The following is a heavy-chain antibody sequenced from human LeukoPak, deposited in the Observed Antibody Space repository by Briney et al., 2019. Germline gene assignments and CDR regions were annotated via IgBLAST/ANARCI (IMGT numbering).Heavy chain of an antibody. Sequence: SSETLSHTCTVSGGSISSYYWSWIRQPPGKGLEWIGYIYYSGSTNYNPSLKSRVTISVDTSKNQFSLKLSSVTAADTAVYYCARTRGFLESYFDYWGQGTLVTVSS. D-gene: IGHD3-3*01. CDR1: GGSISSYY. J-gene: IGHJ4*02. CDR2: IYYSGST. CDR3: ARTRGFLESYFDY. V-gene: IGHV4-59*08.